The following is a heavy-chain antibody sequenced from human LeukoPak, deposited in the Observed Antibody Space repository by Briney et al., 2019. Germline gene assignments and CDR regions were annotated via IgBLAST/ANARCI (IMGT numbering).Heavy chain of an antibody. J-gene: IGHJ4*02. Sequence: PSETLSLTCTVSGGSISSSSYHWGWVRQPQGQGLVWIGSIYYSGSTSYNPSLKSRVTISVDTSKIQFSLKLNSVTAADTAVYYCARHVGVTRGRFDYWGQGTLVTVSS. V-gene: IGHV4-39*01. CDR1: GGSISSSSYH. D-gene: IGHD1-26*01. CDR3: ARHVGVTRGRFDY. CDR2: IYYSGST.